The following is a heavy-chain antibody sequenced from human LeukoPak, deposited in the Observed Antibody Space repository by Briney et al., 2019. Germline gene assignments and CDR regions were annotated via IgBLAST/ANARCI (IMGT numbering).Heavy chain of an antibody. J-gene: IGHJ4*02. CDR1: GASINNNF. D-gene: IGHD3-22*01. CDR3: ASGSGYYDY. Sequence: SETLSLTCTVSGASINNNFWTWIRQPPGKGLEWIGYIYYSGSTNYNPSLESRVTISVDTSKNQFSLKLSSVTAADTAVYYCASGSGYYDYWGQGALVTVSS. V-gene: IGHV4-59*01. CDR2: IYYSGST.